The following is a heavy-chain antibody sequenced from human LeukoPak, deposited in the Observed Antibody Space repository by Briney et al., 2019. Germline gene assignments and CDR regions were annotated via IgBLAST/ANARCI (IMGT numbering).Heavy chain of an antibody. CDR1: GFTFATHS. J-gene: IGHJ5*02. V-gene: IGHV3-23*01. Sequence: QPGGSLRLSCLASGFTFATHSMSWVRQGPGKSLEWLSAISSDDTAYYADSVKGRFIVSRDNSKNSVYLQLNSLKAEDTAIYFCVKEYDLGHEEGNWVDPWGQGTLVTVSS. CDR3: VKEYDLGHEEGNWVDP. CDR2: ISSDDTA. D-gene: IGHD3-3*01.